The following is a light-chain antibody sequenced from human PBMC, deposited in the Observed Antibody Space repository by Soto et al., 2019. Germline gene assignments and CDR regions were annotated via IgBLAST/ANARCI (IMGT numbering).Light chain of an antibody. CDR2: SAS. CDR1: QDIRHA. V-gene: IGKV1-17*01. J-gene: IGKJ2*01. Sequence: DIQMTQSPSSLSASVGDRVTITCRASQDIRHALGWYQQKPGKVPKRLIYSASSLQNGVTSRFSGSGSETVFTRTISSLQPDDFATYFCRQHADYPFTFGQGTRLEI. CDR3: RQHADYPFT.